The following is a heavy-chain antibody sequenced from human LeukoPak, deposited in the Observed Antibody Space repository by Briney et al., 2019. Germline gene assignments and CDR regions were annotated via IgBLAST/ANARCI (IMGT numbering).Heavy chain of an antibody. CDR3: ARDQEGFDY. J-gene: IGHJ4*02. CDR1: GYTFTSNY. V-gene: IGHV1-46*01. Sequence: ASVKVSCKASGYTFTSNYIHWVRQAPGQGLEWMGMIYPRDGSTSYAQKFQGRVTVTRDTSTSTVRMELSGLRSEDTAVYYCARDQEGFDYWGQGTLVTVSS. CDR2: IYPRDGST.